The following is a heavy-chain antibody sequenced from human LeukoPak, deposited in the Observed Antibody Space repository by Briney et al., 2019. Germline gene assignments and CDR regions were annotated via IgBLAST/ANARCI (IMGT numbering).Heavy chain of an antibody. Sequence: GGSLRLSCAASGFTLNSYGMHWVRQAPGKGLEWVAVIVHDGNNKYYADSVKGRLTISRDNSKNTLYLQMNSLRAEDTAVYYCANQDSTEYSYYFDFWGQGTLVTVSS. V-gene: IGHV3-30*18. CDR1: GFTLNSYG. J-gene: IGHJ4*02. CDR3: ANQDSTEYSYYFDF. D-gene: IGHD2/OR15-2a*01. CDR2: IVHDGNNK.